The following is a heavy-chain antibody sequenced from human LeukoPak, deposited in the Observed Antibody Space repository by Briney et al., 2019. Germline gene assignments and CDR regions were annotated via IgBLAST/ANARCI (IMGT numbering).Heavy chain of an antibody. D-gene: IGHD1-26*01. Sequence: SGTLSLTCAVSGGSISSTNWWSWVRQSPGKGLEWIGEMHYSGTTNYNPSLKSRVTISIDKSKNYFSLKLSSVTAADTALYYCARGADSGSRWYLDYWGQGLLVTVSS. J-gene: IGHJ4*02. CDR3: ARGADSGSRWYLDY. CDR1: GGSISSTNW. CDR2: MHYSGTT. V-gene: IGHV4-4*02.